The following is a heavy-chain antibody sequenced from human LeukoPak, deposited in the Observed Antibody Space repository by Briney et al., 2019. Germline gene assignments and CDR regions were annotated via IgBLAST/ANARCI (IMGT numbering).Heavy chain of an antibody. J-gene: IGHJ5*02. CDR1: GGSISSGGYY. CDR2: IYYSGST. V-gene: IGHV4-31*03. Sequence: SETLSLTCTVSGGSISSGGYYWSWIRQHPGKGLEWVGYIYYSGSTYYNPSLKSRVTISVDTSKNQFSLKLSSVTAADTAVYYCARAEWSYGWFDPWGQGTLVTVSS. D-gene: IGHD2-8*01. CDR3: ARAEWSYGWFDP.